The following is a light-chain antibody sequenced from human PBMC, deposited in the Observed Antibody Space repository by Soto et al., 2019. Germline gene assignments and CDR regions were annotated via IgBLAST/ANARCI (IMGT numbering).Light chain of an antibody. V-gene: IGKV1-39*01. CDR1: QSISSY. CDR3: QQSYSTPRT. Sequence: DLQMTQSPSSLSASVSHRVTITCRASQSISSYLNWYQQKPGKAPKLLIYAASSLQSGVPSRFSGSGSGTDFTLTISSLQPEDFATYYCQQSYSTPRTFGQGTKVDNK. CDR2: AAS. J-gene: IGKJ1*01.